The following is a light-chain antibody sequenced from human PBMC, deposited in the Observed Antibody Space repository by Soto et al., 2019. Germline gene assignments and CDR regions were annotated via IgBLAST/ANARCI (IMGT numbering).Light chain of an antibody. CDR2: DAS. V-gene: IGKV3-15*01. J-gene: IGKJ5*01. CDR3: QQHNAPPT. Sequence: EIVITQSPATLSVSPGERATLSGRASESVSSKLVWYQKQPGQAPSLLIHDASTRATGIPARFSGSGSGTEFIPTISRVQSEDFAIYYRQQHNAPPTFGQGTQLEIK. CDR1: ESVSSK.